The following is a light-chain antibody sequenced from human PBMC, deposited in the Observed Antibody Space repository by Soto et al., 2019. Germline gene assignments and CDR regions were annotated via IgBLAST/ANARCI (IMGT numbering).Light chain of an antibody. CDR3: QQSYSTPWT. Sequence: DIQMTQSPSSLSASVGDRVTITCRASQSITGYLNWYQHKPGKAPKLLIYAASSLKSGVPSRFSGSGSGTDLTLSISSLQPEDSATYYCQQSYSTPWTFGQGTKVEIK. CDR1: QSITGY. V-gene: IGKV1-39*01. CDR2: AAS. J-gene: IGKJ1*01.